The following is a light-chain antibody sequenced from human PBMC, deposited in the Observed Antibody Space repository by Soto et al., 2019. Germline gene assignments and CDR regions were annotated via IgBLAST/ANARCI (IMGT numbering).Light chain of an antibody. Sequence: DYQVTQSPSTLSASVGDRVTITCRASQNIYTWLAWYQQKPGIAPKLLIHKASTLESGVPSRFSGSGYGTEFTLTISGLQPEDSATYYCQQYERYSTSGQGTKVDI. CDR3: QQYERYST. J-gene: IGKJ1*01. CDR1: QNIYTW. V-gene: IGKV1-5*03. CDR2: KAS.